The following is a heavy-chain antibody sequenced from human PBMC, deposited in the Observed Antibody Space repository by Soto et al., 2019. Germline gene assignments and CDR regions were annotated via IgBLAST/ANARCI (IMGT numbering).Heavy chain of an antibody. Sequence: GGSLRLSCTASGFTFSTYPMSWVRQAPGKGLGWVSAISGYGGSTYYADSVKGRFTVSRDNSKNTLYLQMNSLRAEDTAVYYCAKGPNPYDSSGYYSFPLDVWGPGTTVTVSS. D-gene: IGHD3-22*01. CDR2: ISGYGGST. CDR3: AKGPNPYDSSGYYSFPLDV. CDR1: GFTFSTYP. V-gene: IGHV3-23*01. J-gene: IGHJ6*02.